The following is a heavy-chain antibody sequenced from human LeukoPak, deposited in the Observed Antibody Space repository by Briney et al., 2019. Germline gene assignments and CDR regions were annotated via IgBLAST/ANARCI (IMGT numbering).Heavy chain of an antibody. CDR1: GGSISSYS. J-gene: IGHJ6*03. D-gene: IGHD6-25*01. CDR2: IYTSRST. CDR3: ARAIGPPGRPNYYYSYMGV. V-gene: IGHV4-4*07. Sequence: SETLSLTSTVPGGSISSYSRRWIRQPDGKGLQSIWRIYTSRSTNYNPSLKSRVTMSVDTSKNQFSLKMRSVTAADTAVYYCARAIGPPGRPNYYYSYMGVCGKGTTVTVSS.